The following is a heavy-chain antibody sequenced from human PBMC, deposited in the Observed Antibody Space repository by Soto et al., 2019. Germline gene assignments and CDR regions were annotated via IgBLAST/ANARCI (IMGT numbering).Heavy chain of an antibody. CDR2: VYYSGGD. Sequence: SETLSLTCAVSGVSIHNSHSFWGWIRQPPGKGLEFIANVYYSGGDHYNPSFKSRVTISVDTATNQVSLRMSSVTAADTAVYFCGRVVEGATRHTDFDSWGQGTLVTVS. J-gene: IGHJ5*01. CDR3: GRVVEGATRHTDFDS. CDR1: GVSIHNSHSF. V-gene: IGHV4-39*01. D-gene: IGHD2-21*01.